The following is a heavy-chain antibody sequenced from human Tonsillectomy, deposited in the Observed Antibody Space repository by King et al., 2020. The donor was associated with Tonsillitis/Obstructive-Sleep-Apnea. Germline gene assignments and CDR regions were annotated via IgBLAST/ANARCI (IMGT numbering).Heavy chain of an antibody. V-gene: IGHV3-48*02. J-gene: IGHJ6*03. CDR1: GFTFSSYS. CDR3: ARDSSSSHPLYYYYYYMDV. CDR2: ISSSSSTI. D-gene: IGHD6-6*01. Sequence: VQLVESGGGLVQPGGSLRLSCAASGFTFSSYSMNWVRQAPGKGLEWVSYISSSSSTIYYADSVKGRFTISRDNAKNSLYLQMNSLRDEDTAVYYCARDSSSSHPLYYYYYYMDVWGKGTTVTVSS.